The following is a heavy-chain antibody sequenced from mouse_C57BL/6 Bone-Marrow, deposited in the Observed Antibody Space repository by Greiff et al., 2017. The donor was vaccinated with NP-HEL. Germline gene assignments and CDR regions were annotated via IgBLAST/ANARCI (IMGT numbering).Heavy chain of an antibody. V-gene: IGHV1-78*01. Sequence: VKLVESDAELVKPGASVKISCKVSGYTFTDHTIHWMKQRPEQGLEWIGYIYPRDGSTKYNEKFKGKATLTADKSSSTAYMQLNSLTSEDSAVYFCAKNHYGNYFAYWGQGTLVTVSA. CDR2: IYPRDGST. CDR1: GYTFTDHT. J-gene: IGHJ3*01. D-gene: IGHD2-1*01. CDR3: AKNHYGNYFAY.